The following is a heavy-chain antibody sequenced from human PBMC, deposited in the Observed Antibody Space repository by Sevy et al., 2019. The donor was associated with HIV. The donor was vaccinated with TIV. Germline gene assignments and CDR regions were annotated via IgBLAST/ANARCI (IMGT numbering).Heavy chain of an antibody. Sequence: GGSLRLSCAASGFTVSSNYMSWVRQAPGKGLEWVSGIYSGGSTYYAGSVKGRFTISRDNSKNTLYLQMNSLRAEDTAVYYCARSSRLGYCSGGSCYGSFDYWGQGTLVTVSS. CDR2: IYSGGST. J-gene: IGHJ4*02. CDR3: ARSSRLGYCSGGSCYGSFDY. CDR1: GFTVSSNY. D-gene: IGHD2-15*01. V-gene: IGHV3-53*01.